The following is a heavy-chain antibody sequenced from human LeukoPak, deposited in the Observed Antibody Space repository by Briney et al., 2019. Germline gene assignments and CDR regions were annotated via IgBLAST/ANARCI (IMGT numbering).Heavy chain of an antibody. J-gene: IGHJ6*02. Sequence: GGSLRLSCAASGFTFSSYAMSWVRQAPGKGLEWVSVIYSGGSTYYADSVKGRFTISRDNSKNTLYLQMNSLRAEDTAVYYCARDQTSYGLRYYYGMDVWGQGTTVTVSS. D-gene: IGHD5-18*01. CDR1: GFTFSSYA. CDR2: IYSGGST. V-gene: IGHV3-66*01. CDR3: ARDQTSYGLRYYYGMDV.